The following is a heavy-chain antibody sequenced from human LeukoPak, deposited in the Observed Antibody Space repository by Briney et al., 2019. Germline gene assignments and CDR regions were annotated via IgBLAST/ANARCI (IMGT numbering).Heavy chain of an antibody. CDR1: GFTFSSYG. J-gene: IGHJ4*02. D-gene: IGHD3-10*01. CDR2: IWYDGSNK. V-gene: IGHV3-33*01. CDR3: ARDRRITMVRGALNY. Sequence: GGSLRLFCAASGFTFSSYGMHWVRQAPGKGLEWVAVIWYDGSNKYYADSVKGRFTISRDNSKNTLYLQMNSLRAEDTAVYYCARDRRITMVRGALNYWGQGTLVTVSS.